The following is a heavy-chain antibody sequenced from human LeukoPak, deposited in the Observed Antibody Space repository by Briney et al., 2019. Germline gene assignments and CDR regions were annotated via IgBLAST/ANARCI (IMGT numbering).Heavy chain of an antibody. Sequence: PSETLSLTCAVYGGSFSGYYWSWIRQPPGKGLEWIGEINHSGSTNYNPSLKSRVTISVDTSKNQFSLKLSSVTAADTAVYYCARGALRRHYYDSSGYWYYWGQGTLVTVSS. V-gene: IGHV4-34*01. J-gene: IGHJ4*02. CDR2: INHSGST. CDR1: GGSFSGYY. D-gene: IGHD3-22*01. CDR3: ARGALRRHYYDSSGYWYY.